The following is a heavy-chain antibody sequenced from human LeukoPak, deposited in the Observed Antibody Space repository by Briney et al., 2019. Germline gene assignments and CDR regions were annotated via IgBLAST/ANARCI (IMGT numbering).Heavy chain of an antibody. CDR2: ISGSGGST. J-gene: IGHJ5*02. D-gene: IGHD6-13*01. V-gene: IGHV3-23*01. CDR1: GFTFSSYA. Sequence: PGGSLRLSCAASGFTFSSYAMSWVRQAPGKGLEWVSAISGSGGSTYYADSVKCRFTISRDNAKNTLYLQMNSLRAEDTAVYYCAKNWVASSWFNWFDPWGQGTLVTVSS. CDR3: AKNWVASSWFNWFDP.